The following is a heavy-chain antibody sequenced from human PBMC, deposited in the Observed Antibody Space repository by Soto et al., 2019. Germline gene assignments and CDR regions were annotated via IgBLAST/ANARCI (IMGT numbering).Heavy chain of an antibody. CDR2: ISAYNGNT. D-gene: IGHD3-22*01. CDR3: AREPYDSNVYYRGLVFDY. J-gene: IGHJ4*02. Sequence: ASVEVSCKASGYTFTSYGISWVRQAPGQGLEWMGWISAYNGNTNYAQKLQGRVTMTTDTSTSTAYMELRSLRSDDTAVYYCAREPYDSNVYYRGLVFDYSGQGSLVTVFS. CDR1: GYTFTSYG. V-gene: IGHV1-18*01.